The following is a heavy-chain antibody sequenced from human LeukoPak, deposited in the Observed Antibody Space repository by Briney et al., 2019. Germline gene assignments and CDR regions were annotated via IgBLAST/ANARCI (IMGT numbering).Heavy chain of an antibody. CDR2: INGGGSS. Sequence: GGSLRLSCAASGFTFNNYALTWVRQAPGKGLEWVSVINGGGSSYYADSVKGRFTVSRDNSKNTLSLQMNSLRDEDTAVYYCAKGQGYNYGDSIDYWGQGTLVTVSS. V-gene: IGHV3-23*01. CDR3: AKGQGYNYGDSIDY. J-gene: IGHJ4*02. CDR1: GFTFNNYA. D-gene: IGHD5-18*01.